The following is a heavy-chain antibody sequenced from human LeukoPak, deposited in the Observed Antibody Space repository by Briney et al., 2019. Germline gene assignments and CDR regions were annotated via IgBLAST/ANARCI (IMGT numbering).Heavy chain of an antibody. CDR3: ARVRYGNYFDY. CDR2: IKPDGTEK. CDR1: GFTFTDSW. J-gene: IGHJ4*02. Sequence: GGSLRLSCAASGFTFTDSWMSWVRQPPGKGLEWVVNIKPDGTEKNYVDSLKGRFTVSRDNAKNSLYLQMSSLRAEDTAVYYCARVRYGNYFDYWGQGTLVTVSS. V-gene: IGHV3-7*04. D-gene: IGHD3-16*02.